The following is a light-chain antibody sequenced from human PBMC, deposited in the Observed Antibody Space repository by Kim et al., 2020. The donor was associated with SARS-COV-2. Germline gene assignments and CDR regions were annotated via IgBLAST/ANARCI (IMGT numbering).Light chain of an antibody. V-gene: IGLV4-69*01. CDR3: QTWGTGMGV. CDR2: LKSDGSH. J-gene: IGLJ2*01. CDR1: SGHTNYA. Sequence: ASVKLTCTLSSGHTNYAVAWHPQQPEKGPRYLMKLKSDGSHIKGDGIPDRFSGSSSGAERYLTISSLQSEDEADYYCQTWGTGMGVFGGGTQLTVL.